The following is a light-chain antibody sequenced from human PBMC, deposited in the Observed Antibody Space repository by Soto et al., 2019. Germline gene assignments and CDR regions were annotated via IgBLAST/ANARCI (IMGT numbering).Light chain of an antibody. J-gene: IGLJ1*01. Sequence: QSALTQPPSVSGSPGQSVTLSCTGTSSDVGSYNRVSWYQQPPGTAPKLMIYEVSHRPSGVPDRFSGSKSGNTASLTISGLQAEDEADYYCSSYTSSSTDVFGTGTKLTVL. V-gene: IGLV2-18*02. CDR3: SSYTSSSTDV. CDR1: SSDVGSYNR. CDR2: EVS.